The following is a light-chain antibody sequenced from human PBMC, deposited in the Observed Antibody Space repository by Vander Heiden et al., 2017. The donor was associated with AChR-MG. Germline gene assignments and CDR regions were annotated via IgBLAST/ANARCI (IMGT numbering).Light chain of an antibody. CDR3: QVWDNIPAVV. Sequence: SSELTQPVSVSVALGQTARITCEGNNIGNKNVHWYQQKPGQAPVMVIYRDYNRPSGIPERFSGSNSGNTATLTVSRVQGGDEADYYCQVWDNIPAVVFGGGTKLTVL. J-gene: IGLJ2*01. CDR2: RDY. V-gene: IGLV3-9*01. CDR1: NIGNKN.